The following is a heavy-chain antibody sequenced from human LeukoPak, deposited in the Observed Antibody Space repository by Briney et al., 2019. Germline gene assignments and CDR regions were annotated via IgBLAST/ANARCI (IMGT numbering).Heavy chain of an antibody. Sequence: PSETLSLTCTVSGGSISSSSYYWGWIRQPPGKGLEWIGEINHSGSTNYNPSLKSRVTISVDTSKNQFSLKLSSVTAADTAVYYCARLVPPGWFDPWGQGTLVTVSS. CDR1: GGSISSSSYY. J-gene: IGHJ5*02. CDR2: INHSGST. CDR3: ARLVPPGWFDP. V-gene: IGHV4-39*07.